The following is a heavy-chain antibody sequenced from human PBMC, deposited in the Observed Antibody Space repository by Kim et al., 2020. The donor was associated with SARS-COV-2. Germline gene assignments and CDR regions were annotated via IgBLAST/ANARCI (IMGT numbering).Heavy chain of an antibody. D-gene: IGHD7-27*01. CDR3: ARLRITGDPYNWFDP. Sequence: PSFQGQVTISADKSISTAYLQWSSLKASDTAMYYCARLRITGDPYNWFDPWGQGTLVTVSS. J-gene: IGHJ5*02. V-gene: IGHV5-51*01.